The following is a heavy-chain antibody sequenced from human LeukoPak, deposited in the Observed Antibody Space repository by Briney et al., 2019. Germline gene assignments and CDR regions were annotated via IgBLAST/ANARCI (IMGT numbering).Heavy chain of an antibody. Sequence: QSGGSLRLSCAASGFTFSSFGMSWVRQAPGKGLEWVSAISGSGSSTYYADSVKGRFTISRDNSKNTLYLQMNSLRVEDSAVYYCARAMWVTTGICFDYWGQGTLVTVSS. CDR3: ARAMWVTTGICFDY. J-gene: IGHJ4*02. D-gene: IGHD4-17*01. CDR1: GFTFSSFG. V-gene: IGHV3-23*01. CDR2: ISGSGSST.